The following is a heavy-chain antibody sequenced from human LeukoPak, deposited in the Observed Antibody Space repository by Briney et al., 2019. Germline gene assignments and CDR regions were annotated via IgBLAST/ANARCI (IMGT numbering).Heavy chain of an antibody. J-gene: IGHJ4*02. Sequence: PSETLSLTCAVYGGSFSGYYWSWIRQPPGKGLEWIGEINHSGSTNYNPSLKSRVTISVDTSKNQFSLKLSSVTAADTAVYYCATRYCSSTSCYRGFDYWGQGTLVTVSS. D-gene: IGHD2-2*01. V-gene: IGHV4-34*01. CDR1: GGSFSGYY. CDR3: ATRYCSSTSCYRGFDY. CDR2: INHSGST.